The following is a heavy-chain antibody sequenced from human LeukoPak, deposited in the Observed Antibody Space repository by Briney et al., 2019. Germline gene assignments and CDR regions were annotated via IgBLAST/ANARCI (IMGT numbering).Heavy chain of an antibody. V-gene: IGHV4-34*01. CDR1: GGSFSGYY. CDR2: INHSGST. Sequence: PSETLSLTCAVYGGSFSGYYWSWIRQPPGKGLEWIGEINHSGSTNYNPSLKSRVTVSVDTSKNQFSLKLSSVTAADTAVYYCARGRTGGNYWGQGTLVTVSS. CDR3: ARGRTGGNY. J-gene: IGHJ4*02. D-gene: IGHD3-16*01.